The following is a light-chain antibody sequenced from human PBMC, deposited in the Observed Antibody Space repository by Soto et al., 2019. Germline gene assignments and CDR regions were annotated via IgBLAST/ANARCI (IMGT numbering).Light chain of an antibody. J-gene: IGLJ2*01. V-gene: IGLV1-47*01. CDR3: AAWDDSLSGVV. CDR2: KTD. Sequence: QSVLTQPPSASGTPGQRVTISCSGSSSNIGSKYVYWYQQLPGTAPKLLIYKTDQRPSGVPDRFSGSKSGTSASLAISGLRSEDEADYYCAAWDDSLSGVVFGGGTKVTVL. CDR1: SSNIGSKY.